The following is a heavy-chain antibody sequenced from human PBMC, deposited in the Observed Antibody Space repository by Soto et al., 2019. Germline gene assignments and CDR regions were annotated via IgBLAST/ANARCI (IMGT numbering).Heavy chain of an antibody. CDR1: GYTFTNYP. Sequence: GASVKVSCKASGYTFTNYPMHWVRQAPGQRLEWMGWINAGNGNTKYSQKFQGRVTITRDTSASTAYMELSSLRSVDTAVYYCVAWLRDPRVDYWGQETLVTVSS. D-gene: IGHD5-12*01. J-gene: IGHJ4*02. CDR2: INAGNGNT. V-gene: IGHV1-3*01. CDR3: VAWLRDPRVDY.